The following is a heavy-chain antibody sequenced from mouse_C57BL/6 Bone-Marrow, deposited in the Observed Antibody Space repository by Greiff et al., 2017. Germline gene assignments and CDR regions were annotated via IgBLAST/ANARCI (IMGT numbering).Heavy chain of an antibody. V-gene: IGHV1-69*01. CDR2: LDPSDSYT. CDR1: GYTFTSYW. CDR3: ASHYYGSSYWYFDV. J-gene: IGHJ1*03. D-gene: IGHD1-1*01. Sequence: QVQLQQPGAELVMPGASVKLSCKASGYTFTSYWMHWVKQRPGQGLEWIGELDPSDSYTNYNQKFKGKSTLTVDKSSSQACMQLSSLTSEDSAVYYCASHYYGSSYWYFDVWGTGTTVTVSS.